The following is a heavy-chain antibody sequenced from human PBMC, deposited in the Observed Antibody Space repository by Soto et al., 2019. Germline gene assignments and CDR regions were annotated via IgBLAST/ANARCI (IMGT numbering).Heavy chain of an antibody. Sequence: ASVKVSCKASGYTFTGYYMHWVREAPGQGLELMGWINPNSGGTNYAQKFQGWVTMTRDTSISTAYMELSRLRSDDTAVYYCARGYSYGYRFDPWGQGTLVTVSS. CDR1: GYTFTGYY. V-gene: IGHV1-2*04. CDR3: ARGYSYGYRFDP. CDR2: INPNSGGT. J-gene: IGHJ5*02. D-gene: IGHD5-18*01.